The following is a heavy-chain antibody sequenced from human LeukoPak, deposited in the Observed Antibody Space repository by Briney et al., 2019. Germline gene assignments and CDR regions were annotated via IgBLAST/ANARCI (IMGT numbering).Heavy chain of an antibody. J-gene: IGHJ4*02. CDR3: AKEAIYSSSWYSADY. V-gene: IGHV3-30*02. CDR1: GFTFSSYG. CDR2: IRYDGSNK. Sequence: PGGSLRLSCAASGFTFSSYGMHWVRQAPGKGLEWVAFIRYDGSNKYYADSVKGRFTISRDNSKNTLCLQMNSLRAEDTAVYYCAKEAIYSSSWYSADYWGQGTLVTVSS. D-gene: IGHD6-13*01.